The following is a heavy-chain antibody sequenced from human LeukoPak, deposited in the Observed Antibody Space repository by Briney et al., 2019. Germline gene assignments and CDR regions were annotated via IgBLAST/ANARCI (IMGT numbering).Heavy chain of an antibody. CDR2: IYTSGST. J-gene: IGHJ5*02. CDR1: GGSISSYY. D-gene: IGHD3-10*01. Sequence: SETLSLTYTVSGGSISSYYWSWIRQPAGKGLEWIGRIYTSGSTNYNPSLKSRVTMSVDTSKNQFSLKLSSVTAADTAVYYCARGITMVRGSQAWFDPWGQGTLVTVSS. V-gene: IGHV4-4*07. CDR3: ARGITMVRGSQAWFDP.